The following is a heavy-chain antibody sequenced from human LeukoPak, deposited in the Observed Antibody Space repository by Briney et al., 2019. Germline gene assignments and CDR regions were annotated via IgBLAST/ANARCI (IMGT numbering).Heavy chain of an antibody. Sequence: GGSLRLSCAASGFTFSSYAMSWVRQAPGKGLEWVSAISGSGGSTYYADSVKGRVTISRDNSKNTLYLQMNSLRAEDTAVYYCAKDRNYDILTGYSYFDYWGQGTLVTVSS. D-gene: IGHD3-9*01. V-gene: IGHV3-23*01. CDR1: GFTFSSYA. CDR3: AKDRNYDILTGYSYFDY. J-gene: IGHJ4*02. CDR2: ISGSGGST.